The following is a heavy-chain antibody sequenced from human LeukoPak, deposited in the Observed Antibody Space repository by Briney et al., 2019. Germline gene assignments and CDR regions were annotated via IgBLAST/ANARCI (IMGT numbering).Heavy chain of an antibody. Sequence: SETLSLTCTVSGGSISSSNWWSWVRPPPGKGLEWIGEIYHSGSTNYNPSLKSRVTISVDKSKNQFSLKLSSVTAADTAVYYCARKWPRYYYGMDVWGQGTTVTVSS. J-gene: IGHJ6*02. CDR1: GGSISSSNW. D-gene: IGHD5-12*01. CDR3: ARKWPRYYYGMDV. CDR2: IYHSGST. V-gene: IGHV4-4*02.